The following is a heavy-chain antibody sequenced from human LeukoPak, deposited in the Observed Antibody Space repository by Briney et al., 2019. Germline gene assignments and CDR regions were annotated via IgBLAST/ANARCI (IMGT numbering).Heavy chain of an antibody. D-gene: IGHD2-2*01. CDR1: GGSISSYY. CDR3: ARGSVVPAAIFGY. CDR2: IYYSGST. J-gene: IGHJ4*02. V-gene: IGHV4-59*01. Sequence: SETLSLTCTVSGGSISSYYWSWIRPPPGKGLEWIGYIYYSGSTNYNPSLKSRVTISVDTSKNQFSLKLSSVTAADTAVYYCARGSVVPAAIFGYWGQGTLVTVSS.